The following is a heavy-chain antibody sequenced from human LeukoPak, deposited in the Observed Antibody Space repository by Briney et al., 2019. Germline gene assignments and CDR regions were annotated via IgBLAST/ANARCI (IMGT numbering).Heavy chain of an antibody. CDR2: IGAYNGNT. D-gene: IGHD2-2*01. CDR1: GYTFTSYG. CDR3: ARELLVVVPAAISGSNI. V-gene: IGHV1-18*01. J-gene: IGHJ3*02. Sequence: ASVKVSCKASGYTFTSYGISWVRQAPGQGLEWMGWIGAYNGNTNYAQKLQGRVTMTTDTSTSTAYMELRSLRSDDTAVYYCARELLVVVPAAISGSNIWGQGTMVTVSS.